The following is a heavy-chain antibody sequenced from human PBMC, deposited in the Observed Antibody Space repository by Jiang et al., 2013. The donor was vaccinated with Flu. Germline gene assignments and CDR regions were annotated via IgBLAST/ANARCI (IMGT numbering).Heavy chain of an antibody. J-gene: IGHJ3*02. Sequence: YYADSVEGRFTISRDNSKNTLYLQMNSLRAEDTALYYCAKDASISSMVLRGIRGRAFDIWGQGTLVTVSS. CDR3: AKDASISSMVLRGIRGRAFDI. D-gene: IGHD3-10*01. V-gene: IGHV3-23*01.